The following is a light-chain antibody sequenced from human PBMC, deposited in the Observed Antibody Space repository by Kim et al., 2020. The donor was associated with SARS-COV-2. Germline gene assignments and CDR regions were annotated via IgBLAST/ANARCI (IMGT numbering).Light chain of an antibody. CDR2: DVS. CDR1: SSDVGGYNY. Sequence: GQSITIACTGTSSDVGGYNYVSWYQQHPGKAPKLMIYDVSNRPSGVSNRFSGSKSGNTASLTISGLQAEDEADYYCSSYTSSSTRVFGGGTKLTVL. V-gene: IGLV2-14*03. J-gene: IGLJ3*02. CDR3: SSYTSSSTRV.